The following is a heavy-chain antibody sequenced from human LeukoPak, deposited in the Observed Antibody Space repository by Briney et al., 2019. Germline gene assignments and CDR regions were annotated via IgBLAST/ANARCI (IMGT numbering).Heavy chain of an antibody. Sequence: ASVKVSCKASGYTFTSYAMNWVRQAPGQGLEWMGWINTNTGNPTYAQGFTGRFVFSLDTSVSTAYLQISSLKAEDTAVYYCAAVGYCSSTSCYGDYYYYGMDVWGQGTTVTVSS. CDR3: AAVGYCSSTSCYGDYYYYGMDV. D-gene: IGHD2-2*01. CDR2: INTNTGNP. V-gene: IGHV7-4-1*02. J-gene: IGHJ6*02. CDR1: GYTFTSYA.